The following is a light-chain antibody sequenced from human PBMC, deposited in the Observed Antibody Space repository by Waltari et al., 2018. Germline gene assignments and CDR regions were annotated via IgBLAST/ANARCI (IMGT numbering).Light chain of an antibody. V-gene: IGKV3-15*01. CDR3: QQYYNWPPAFT. J-gene: IGKJ3*01. CDR1: QSVGSN. Sequence: EIVMTQSPATLSVSPGDRATLSCRAGQSVGSNLAWYQQKPGQAPRLLIYAASTRATGIPARFSGSGSGTEFTLTISSLQSEDFAVYHCQQYYNWPPAFTFGPGTKVDIK. CDR2: AAS.